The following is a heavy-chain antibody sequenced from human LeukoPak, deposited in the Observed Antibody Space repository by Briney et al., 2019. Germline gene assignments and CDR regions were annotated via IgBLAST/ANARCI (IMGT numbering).Heavy chain of an antibody. V-gene: IGHV4-34*01. CDR2: INHRGST. D-gene: IGHD2-15*01. CDR3: ARGHGEEDIVVVVAATLNYYYYGMDV. J-gene: IGHJ6*02. Sequence: SETLSLTCAVYGGSFSGYYWSWIRQPPGKGLEGIGEINHRGSTNYNPSLKSRVTISVDTSKNQFSLKLSSVTAADTAVYYCARGHGEEDIVVVVAATLNYYYYGMDVWGQGTTVTVSS. CDR1: GGSFSGYY.